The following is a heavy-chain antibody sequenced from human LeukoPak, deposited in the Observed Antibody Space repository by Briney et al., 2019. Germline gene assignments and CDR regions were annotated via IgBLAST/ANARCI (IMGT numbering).Heavy chain of an antibody. D-gene: IGHD2-15*01. V-gene: IGHV1-69*13. CDR2: IIPIFGTA. J-gene: IGHJ6*03. CDR3: AIIVVVVAATHSLENYYYYMDV. CDR1: GYTFTNYG. Sequence: ASVKVSCKASGYTFTNYGINWVRQAPGQGLEWMGGIIPIFGTANYAQKFQGRVTITADESTSTAYMELSSLRSEDTAVYYCAIIVVVVAATHSLENYYYYMDVWGKGTTVTISS.